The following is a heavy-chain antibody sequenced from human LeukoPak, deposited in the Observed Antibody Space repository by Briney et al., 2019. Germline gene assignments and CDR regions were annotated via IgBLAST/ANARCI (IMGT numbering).Heavy chain of an antibody. CDR2: ISDSGGST. CDR3: AKDHGSSGWSYFDY. CDR1: GSTFSSYA. V-gene: IGHV3-23*01. J-gene: IGHJ4*02. D-gene: IGHD6-19*01. Sequence: GGSLRLSCAASGSTFSSYAMSWVRQAPGKGLEWVSAISDSGGSTYYADSVKGRFTISRDNSKNTLYLQMNSLRAEDTAVYYCAKDHGSSGWSYFDYWGQGTLVTVSS.